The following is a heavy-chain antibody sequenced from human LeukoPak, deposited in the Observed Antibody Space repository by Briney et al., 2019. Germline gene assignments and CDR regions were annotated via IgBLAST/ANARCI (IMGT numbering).Heavy chain of an antibody. CDR3: ARDYYAHDAFDI. Sequence: SETLSLTCTVSGGSISSYYWSWIRQPPGKGLEWIGYIYYSGSTNYNPSLKSRATISVDTSKNQFSLKLSSVTAADTAVYYCARDYYAHDAFDIWGQGTMVTVSS. D-gene: IGHD3-22*01. V-gene: IGHV4-59*01. J-gene: IGHJ3*02. CDR2: IYYSGST. CDR1: GGSISSYY.